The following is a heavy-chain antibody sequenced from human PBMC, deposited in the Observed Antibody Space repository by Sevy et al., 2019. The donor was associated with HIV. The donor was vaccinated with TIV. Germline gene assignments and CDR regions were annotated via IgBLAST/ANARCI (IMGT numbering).Heavy chain of an antibody. CDR2: IYSSGST. V-gene: IGHV4-4*07. CDR3: ARGGGYFDDGFDI. J-gene: IGHJ3*02. Sequence: SETLSLTCTVSAGSISSYYLTWIRQPAGKGLEWMGHIYSSGSTNYNPSLKSRVTMSVETSKKNFSLKLISVTAADTAVYYCARGGGYFDDGFDIWGQGTMVTVSS. D-gene: IGHD3-10*01. CDR1: AGSISSYY.